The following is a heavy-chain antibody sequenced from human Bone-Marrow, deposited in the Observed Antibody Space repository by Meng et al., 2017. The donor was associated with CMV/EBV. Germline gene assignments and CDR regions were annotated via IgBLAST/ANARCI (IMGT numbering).Heavy chain of an antibody. D-gene: IGHD1-26*01. CDR3: ARDPDIVGATHYYYGMDA. Sequence: SVKVSCKASGGTFSSYAISWVRQAPGQGLEWMGGIIPILGIANYAQKFQGRVTITADKSTSTAYMELSSLRSEDTAVYYCARDPDIVGATHYYYGMDAWGQGTTVTVSS. CDR2: IIPILGIA. CDR1: GGTFSSYA. V-gene: IGHV1-69*10. J-gene: IGHJ6*02.